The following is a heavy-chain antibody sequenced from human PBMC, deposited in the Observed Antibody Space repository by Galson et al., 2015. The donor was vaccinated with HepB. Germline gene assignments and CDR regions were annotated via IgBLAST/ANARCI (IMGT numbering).Heavy chain of an antibody. V-gene: IGHV3-30*18. Sequence: SLRLSCAASGFTFSSYGMHWVRQAPGKGLEWVAVISYDGSNKYYADSVKGRFTISRDNSKNTLYLQMNSLRAEDTAVYYCAKDRGNYDFWSGYYDWGQGTLVTVSS. CDR2: ISYDGSNK. CDR1: GFTFSSYG. J-gene: IGHJ4*02. D-gene: IGHD3-3*01. CDR3: AKDRGNYDFWSGYYD.